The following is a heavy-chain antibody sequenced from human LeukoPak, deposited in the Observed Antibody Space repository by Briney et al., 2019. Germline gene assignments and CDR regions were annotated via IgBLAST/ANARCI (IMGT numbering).Heavy chain of an antibody. Sequence: GSLRLSCAVSGFTLSNYGMSWVRQAPGKGLEWVAGISGSGGSTNYADSVKGRFTISRDNPKNTLYLQMNSLRAEDTAVYFCAKRGVVIRVILVGFHKEAYYFDSWGQGALVIVSS. V-gene: IGHV3-23*01. D-gene: IGHD3-22*01. CDR3: AKRGVVIRVILVGFHKEAYYFDS. CDR2: ISGSGGST. CDR1: GFTLSNYG. J-gene: IGHJ4*02.